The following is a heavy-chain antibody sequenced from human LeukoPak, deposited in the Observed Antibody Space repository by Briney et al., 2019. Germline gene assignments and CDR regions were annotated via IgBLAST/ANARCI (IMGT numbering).Heavy chain of an antibody. D-gene: IGHD2/OR15-2a*01. CDR2: INGATGNT. V-gene: IGHV1-3*01. J-gene: IGHJ6*02. Sequence: ASVKVSCKASGYTFTSHALHWVRQAPGEGLEWMAWINGATGNTEYSQKFQARVTITRDTSASTAYMELSGLRSEDTAVYYCARSIIIVPNTSYYYYYMDVWGQGTTVTVSS. CDR1: GYTFTSHA. CDR3: ARSIIIVPNTSYYYYYMDV.